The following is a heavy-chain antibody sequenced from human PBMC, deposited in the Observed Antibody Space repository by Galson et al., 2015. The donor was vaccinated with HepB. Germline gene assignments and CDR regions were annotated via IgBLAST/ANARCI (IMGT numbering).Heavy chain of an antibody. CDR2: INPSGGST. Sequence: SVKVSCKASGYTFTSYYMHWVRQAPGQGLEWMGIINPSGGSTSYAQKFQGRVTMTRDTSTSTVYMELSSLRSEDTAVYYCAREGGRRYCSSTSCYRGEAGYGDWFDPWGQGTLVTVSS. D-gene: IGHD2-2*01. J-gene: IGHJ5*02. V-gene: IGHV1-46*03. CDR3: AREGGRRYCSSTSCYRGEAGYGDWFDP. CDR1: GYTFTSYY.